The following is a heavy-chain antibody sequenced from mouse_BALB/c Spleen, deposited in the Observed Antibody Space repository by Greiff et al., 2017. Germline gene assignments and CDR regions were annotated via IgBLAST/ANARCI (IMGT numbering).Heavy chain of an antibody. D-gene: IGHD1-1*01. CDR3: NAQDYYGSSYNY. J-gene: IGHJ2*01. CDR2: IDPENGDT. V-gene: IGHV14-4*02. CDR1: GFNIKDYY. Sequence: EVQLQQSGAELVRSGASVKLSCTASGFNIKDYYMHWVKQRPEQGLEWIGWIDPENGDTEYAPKFQGKATMTADTSSNTAYLQLSSLTSEDTAVYYCNAQDYYGSSYNYWGQGTTRTVSS.